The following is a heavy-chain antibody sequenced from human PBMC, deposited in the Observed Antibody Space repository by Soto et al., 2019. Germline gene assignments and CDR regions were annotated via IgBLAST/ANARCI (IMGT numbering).Heavy chain of an antibody. D-gene: IGHD2-15*01. V-gene: IGHV4-61*01. J-gene: IGHJ6*02. CDR3: ARDQDAGYGMDV. Sequence: SETLSLTCSVSGGSVSSGSFYWTWIRQPPGKGLEWIGYIYYSGATNYNPSLKSRLTISVDTSKNQFSLKLSSVTAADTAVYYCARDQDAGYGMDVWGQGTTVTVSS. CDR2: IYYSGAT. CDR1: GGSVSSGSFY.